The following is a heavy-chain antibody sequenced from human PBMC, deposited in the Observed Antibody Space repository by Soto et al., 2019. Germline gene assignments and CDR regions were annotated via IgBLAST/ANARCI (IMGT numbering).Heavy chain of an antibody. D-gene: IGHD6-6*01. CDR3: TTDQAIPPSSSSGYGMDV. CDR2: IKSKTDGGTT. CDR1: GFTFSNAW. J-gene: IGHJ6*02. Sequence: EVQLVESGGGLVKPGGSLRLSCAASGFTFSNAWMNWVRQAPGKGLEWVGRIKSKTDGGTTDYAAPVKGRFTISRDDSKNTLYLQMNSLKTEDTAVYYCTTDQAIPPSSSSGYGMDVWGQGTTVTVSS. V-gene: IGHV3-15*07.